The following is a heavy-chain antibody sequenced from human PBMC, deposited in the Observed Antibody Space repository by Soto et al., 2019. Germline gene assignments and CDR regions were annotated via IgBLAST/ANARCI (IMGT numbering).Heavy chain of an antibody. CDR1: GYTFTSHD. CDR2: MNPNSGNT. CDR3: ARAPFNYSDAFDI. D-gene: IGHD4-4*01. J-gene: IGHJ3*02. Sequence: GASVKVSCKASGYTFTSHDINWVRQATGQGLEWMGWMNPNSGNTGYAQKFQGRVTMTRNTSISTAYMELSSLRSEDTAVYYCARAPFNYSDAFDIWGQGTMVTVSS. V-gene: IGHV1-8*01.